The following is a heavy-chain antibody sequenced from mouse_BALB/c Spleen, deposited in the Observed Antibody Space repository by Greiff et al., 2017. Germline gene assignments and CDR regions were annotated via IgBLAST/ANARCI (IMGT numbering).Heavy chain of an antibody. V-gene: IGHV1-63*02. Sequence: VQGVESGAELVRPGTSVKISCKASGYTFTNYWLGWVKQRPGHGLEWIGDIYPGGGYTNYNEKFKGKATLTADTSSSTAYMQLSSLTSEDSAVYFCASGGYDGYYDAMDYWGQGTSVTVSS. CDR1: GYTFTNYW. CDR2: IYPGGGYT. J-gene: IGHJ4*01. D-gene: IGHD2-3*01. CDR3: ASGGYDGYYDAMDY.